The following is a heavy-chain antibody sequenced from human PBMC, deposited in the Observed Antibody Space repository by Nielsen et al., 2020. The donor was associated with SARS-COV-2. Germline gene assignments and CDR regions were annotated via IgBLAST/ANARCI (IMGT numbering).Heavy chain of an antibody. V-gene: IGHV3-7*01. Sequence: GGSLRLSCAASGFTFSSYWMSWVRQAPGKGLEWVANIKQDGSEKYYVDSVKGRFTISRDNAKNSLYLQMNSLRAEDTAVYYCARGFNYDYVWGSYTYWGQGTLVTVSS. J-gene: IGHJ4*02. CDR3: ARGFNYDYVWGSYTY. D-gene: IGHD3-16*01. CDR2: IKQDGSEK. CDR1: GFTFSSYW.